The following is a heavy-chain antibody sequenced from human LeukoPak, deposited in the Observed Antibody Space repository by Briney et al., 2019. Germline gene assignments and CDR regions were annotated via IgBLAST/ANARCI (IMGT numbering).Heavy chain of an antibody. Sequence: SETLSLTCTVSGGSISSYYWSWIRQPPGKGLEWIGYIYYSGSTNYNPSLKSRVTISVDTSKNQFSLKLSSVTAADTAVYHCARGVPHCGGDCYTHYFFDYWGQGTLVTVSS. D-gene: IGHD2-21*02. V-gene: IGHV4-59*01. CDR2: IYYSGST. J-gene: IGHJ4*02. CDR1: GGSISSYY. CDR3: ARGVPHCGGDCYTHYFFDY.